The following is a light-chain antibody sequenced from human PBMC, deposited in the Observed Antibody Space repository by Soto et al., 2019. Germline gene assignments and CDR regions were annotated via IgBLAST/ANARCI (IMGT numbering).Light chain of an antibody. V-gene: IGKV1-6*01. CDR3: LQDYDSPLT. J-gene: IGKJ4*01. CDR2: DEY. Sequence: AIQMTQCPSSLSASVGDXVXXTCPASQGIRTPLRWSPQKKDKDTKILISDEYLLQSGVPSRSSGSGSRTDLTLPIGSLKTEDFETYSCLQDYDSPLTFGGGTKVDIK. CDR1: QGIRTP.